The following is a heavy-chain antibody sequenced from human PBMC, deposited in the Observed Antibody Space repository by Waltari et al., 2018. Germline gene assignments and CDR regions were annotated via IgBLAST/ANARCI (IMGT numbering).Heavy chain of an antibody. CDR1: GFIVSTKC. V-gene: IGHV3-53*01. D-gene: IGHD2-21*02. Sequence: EVQLVESGGGVIQPGGSLRLSCSAPGFIVSTKCMSWVRQAPGKGLEWVSVIYNDGTKLYADSVKGRFTVSRDNSKNMVHLQMDSLRAEDTAVYYCATDGDGDCSLCLAQWGQGTLVTVSS. CDR3: ATDGDGDCSLCLAQ. CDR2: IYNDGTK. J-gene: IGHJ4*02.